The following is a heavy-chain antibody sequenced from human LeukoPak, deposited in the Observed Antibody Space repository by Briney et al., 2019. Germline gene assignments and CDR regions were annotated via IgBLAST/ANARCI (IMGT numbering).Heavy chain of an antibody. CDR1: GFTFSSYA. CDR2: ISYDGSNR. Sequence: GGSLRLSCAASGFTFSSYAMHWVRQAPGKGLEWVAVISYDGSNRYYADSVKGRFTISRDNSKNTLYLQMNSLRAEDTAVYYCARDVNYYYGMDVWGQGTTVTVSS. CDR3: ARDVNYYYGMDV. V-gene: IGHV3-30-3*01. J-gene: IGHJ6*02.